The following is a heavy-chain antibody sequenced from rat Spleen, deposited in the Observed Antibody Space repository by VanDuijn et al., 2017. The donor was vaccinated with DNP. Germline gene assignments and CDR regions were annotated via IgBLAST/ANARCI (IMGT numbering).Heavy chain of an antibody. D-gene: IGHD1-1*01. J-gene: IGHJ1*01. Sequence: EVQLVESGGGLVQPGRSLKLSCAASGFTFSDYNMAWVRQAPKKGLDWVATIISDGSRTYYRDSVKGRFTISRDNAKSTLYLQMDSLRSEDTATYYCARELDYYSGDWYFDFWGPGTMVTVSS. V-gene: IGHV5S10*01. CDR2: IISDGSRT. CDR3: ARELDYYSGDWYFDF. CDR1: GFTFSDYN.